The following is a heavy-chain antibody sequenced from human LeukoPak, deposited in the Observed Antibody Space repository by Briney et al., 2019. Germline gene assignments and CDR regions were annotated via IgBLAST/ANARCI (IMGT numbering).Heavy chain of an antibody. CDR2: ISAGGGGI. Sequence: PGGSLRLSCAASGFPFSSYAMSWVRQTPGKGLEWVSSISAGGGGIYYADSVKGRFTVSRDDSKNTLYLQMNSLRVEDTALYYCAKESNGRRFDFDYWGQGTLATVSS. J-gene: IGHJ4*02. D-gene: IGHD1-26*01. V-gene: IGHV3-23*01. CDR3: AKESNGRRFDFDY. CDR1: GFPFSSYA.